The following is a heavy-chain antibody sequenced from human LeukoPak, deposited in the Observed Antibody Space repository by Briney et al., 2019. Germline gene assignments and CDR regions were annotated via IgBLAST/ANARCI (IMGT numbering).Heavy chain of an antibody. CDR1: GYTFTGYY. V-gene: IGHV1-2*02. D-gene: IGHD5-24*01. Sequence: ASVKVSYKASGYTFTGYYMHWVRQAPGQGLEWVGWINPNSGGTNYAKKFQGRVTMTRDTSISTAYMELSRLSSDDTAVYYCAREWEMATTGDWGQGTLVTVSS. CDR3: AREWEMATTGD. CDR2: INPNSGGT. J-gene: IGHJ4*02.